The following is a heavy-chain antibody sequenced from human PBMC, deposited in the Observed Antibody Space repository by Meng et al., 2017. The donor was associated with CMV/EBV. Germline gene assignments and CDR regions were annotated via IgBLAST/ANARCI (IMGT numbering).Heavy chain of an antibody. Sequence: ASVKVSCKASGYTFTSYGISWVRQAPGQGLEWMGWISAYNGNTNYAQKLQGRVTMTTDTSTSTAYMELRSLRSDDTAVYYCARDRYDILTGYYPGGDYYYGMDVWGQGTTVTVSS. D-gene: IGHD3-9*01. CDR2: ISAYNGNT. J-gene: IGHJ6*02. CDR1: GYTFTSYG. CDR3: ARDRYDILTGYYPGGDYYYGMDV. V-gene: IGHV1-18*01.